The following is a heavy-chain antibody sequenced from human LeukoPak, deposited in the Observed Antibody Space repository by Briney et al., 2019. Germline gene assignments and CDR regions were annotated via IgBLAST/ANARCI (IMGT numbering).Heavy chain of an antibody. CDR1: GYSFTSYW. D-gene: IGHD3-10*01. CDR3: ARHYYGSGSYFGYYYYYMDV. Sequence: GESLKISCKGSGYSFTSYWIGWVRQMPGKGLEWMGIIYPGDSDTRYSPSFQGLVTISADKSISTAYLQWSSLKASDTAMYYCARHYYGSGSYFGYYYYYMDVWGKGTTVTVSS. CDR2: IYPGDSDT. V-gene: IGHV5-51*01. J-gene: IGHJ6*03.